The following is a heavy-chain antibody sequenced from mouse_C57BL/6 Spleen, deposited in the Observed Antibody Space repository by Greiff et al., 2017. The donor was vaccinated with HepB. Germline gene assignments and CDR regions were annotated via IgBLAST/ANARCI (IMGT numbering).Heavy chain of an antibody. CDR1: GYSITSGYY. Sequence: EVQLQESGPGLVKPSQSLSLTCSVTGYSITSGYYWNWIRQFPGNKLEWMGYISYDGSNNYNPSLKNRISITRDTSKNQFFLKLNSVTTEDTATYYCARDRTTVGGYFDVWGTGTTVTVSS. V-gene: IGHV3-6*01. CDR2: ISYDGSN. D-gene: IGHD1-1*01. CDR3: ARDRTTVGGYFDV. J-gene: IGHJ1*03.